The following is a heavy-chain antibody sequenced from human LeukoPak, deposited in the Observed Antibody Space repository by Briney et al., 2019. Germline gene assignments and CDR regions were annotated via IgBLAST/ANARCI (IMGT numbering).Heavy chain of an antibody. J-gene: IGHJ4*02. Sequence: ASVKVSCTASGYTLTNYNITWVRQAPGQGLEWMGWINTYKGDTLYAQKFQGRVTMTADTSTNTAYMELRSLRFDDTAVYYCAREFGHCYGDNCFYFFDTWGQGFRVTVSS. D-gene: IGHD4-23*01. CDR1: GYTLTNYN. CDR2: INTYKGDT. CDR3: AREFGHCYGDNCFYFFDT. V-gene: IGHV1-18*01.